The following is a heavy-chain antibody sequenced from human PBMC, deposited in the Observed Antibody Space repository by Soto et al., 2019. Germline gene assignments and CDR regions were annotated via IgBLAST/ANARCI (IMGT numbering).Heavy chain of an antibody. CDR2: ISGYNGNT. J-gene: IGHJ6*02. CDR1: GYSFRSYG. V-gene: IGHV1-18*01. CDR3: ARGSIFGADESPKYYYGLDV. D-gene: IGHD3-10*01. Sequence: QVQLVQSGAEVKQPGASVKVSCKASGYSFRSYGISWVRQAPGQGLEWLAWISGYNGNTKYAQKLQGRVTMTKDASTSTAYMELTSLRADDTAVYYCARGSIFGADESPKYYYGLDVWGQGTMVTVSS.